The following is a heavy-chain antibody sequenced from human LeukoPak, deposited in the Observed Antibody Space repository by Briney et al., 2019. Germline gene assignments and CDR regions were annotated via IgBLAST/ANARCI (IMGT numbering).Heavy chain of an antibody. V-gene: IGHV3-48*03. Sequence: GGSLRLSCAASGFTFSSYEMNWVRQAAGKGLEWVSYISSSDSTIYYADSVKGRFTISKDNAKNSLYVQMNSLRAEDTAVYYCARESGYYDFWSGYSSYYYYGMDVWGQGTTVTVSS. J-gene: IGHJ6*02. D-gene: IGHD3-3*01. CDR2: ISSSDSTI. CDR3: ARESGYYDFWSGYSSYYYYGMDV. CDR1: GFTFSSYE.